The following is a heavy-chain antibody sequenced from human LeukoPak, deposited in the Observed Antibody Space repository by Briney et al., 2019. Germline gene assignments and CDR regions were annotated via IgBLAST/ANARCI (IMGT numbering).Heavy chain of an antibody. J-gene: IGHJ5*02. Sequence: GGSLRLSCAASGFTFSSYWMQWVRHAAGKGLVWVSRINREGRSTMYADSVKGRFTISRDNAKHTLYLQMNSLRAEDTAVYYCARDQCTSTSCYGYNWFDPWGQGTLVTVSS. CDR1: GFTFSSYW. CDR2: INREGRST. CDR3: ARDQCTSTSCYGYNWFDP. V-gene: IGHV3-74*03. D-gene: IGHD2-2*01.